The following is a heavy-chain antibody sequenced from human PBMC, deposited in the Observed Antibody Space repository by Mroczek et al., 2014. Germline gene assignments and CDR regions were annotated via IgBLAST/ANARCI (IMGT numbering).Heavy chain of an antibody. CDR3: ATLLDTAMVGGFDY. CDR1: GGSFSGYY. J-gene: IGHJ4*02. V-gene: IGHV4-34*01. CDR2: INHSGST. D-gene: IGHD5-18*01. Sequence: QVQLQQWGAGLLKPSETLSLTCAVYGGSFSGYYWSWIRQPPGKGLEWIGEINHSGSTNYNPSLKSRVTISVDTSKNQFSLKLSSVTAADTAVYYCATLLDTAMVGGFDYWGQGTLVTVSS.